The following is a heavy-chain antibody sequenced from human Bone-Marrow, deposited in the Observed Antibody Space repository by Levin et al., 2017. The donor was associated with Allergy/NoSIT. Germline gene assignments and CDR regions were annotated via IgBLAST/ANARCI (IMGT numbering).Heavy chain of an antibody. CDR3: TTGGEMAEQLVIYYYGMDV. Sequence: PGGSLRLSCAASGFTFSNAWMNWVRQAPGKGLEWVGRIKSKTDGGTTDYAAPVKGRFTISRDDSKNTLYLQMNSLKTEDTAVYYCTTGGEMAEQLVIYYYGMDVWGQGTTVTVSS. V-gene: IGHV3-15*07. J-gene: IGHJ6*02. D-gene: IGHD6-6*01. CDR2: IKSKTDGGTT. CDR1: GFTFSNAW.